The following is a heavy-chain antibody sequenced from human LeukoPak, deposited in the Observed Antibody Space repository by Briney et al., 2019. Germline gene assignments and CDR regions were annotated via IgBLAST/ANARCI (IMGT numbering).Heavy chain of an antibody. Sequence: GGSLRLSCAASGFTFTNAWMHWVRQAPGKGLEWVANMKRDGSEIYYVDSVKGRFTISRDNAKNSLYLQMNSLRAEDTAVYYCARNGYSSGWHSWGDYWGQGTLVTVSS. J-gene: IGHJ4*02. CDR2: MKRDGSEI. V-gene: IGHV3-7*03. D-gene: IGHD6-19*01. CDR1: GFTFTNAW. CDR3: ARNGYSSGWHSWGDY.